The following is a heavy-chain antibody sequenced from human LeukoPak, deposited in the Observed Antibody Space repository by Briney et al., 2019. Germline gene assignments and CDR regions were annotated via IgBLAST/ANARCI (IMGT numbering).Heavy chain of an antibody. V-gene: IGHV4-61*02. CDR3: ARELRYYDFWSGYQKTYNWFDP. Sequence: SQTLSLTCTVSGDSIKNNNYYWSWIRQPAGKGLEWLGRIYTSGSTIYSPSLKSRLTISTDTSKNQFSLRLSSVTAADTAVYFCARELRYYDFWSGYQKTYNWFDPWGQGTLVTVSS. D-gene: IGHD3-3*01. J-gene: IGHJ5*02. CDR1: GDSIKNNNYY. CDR2: IYTSGST.